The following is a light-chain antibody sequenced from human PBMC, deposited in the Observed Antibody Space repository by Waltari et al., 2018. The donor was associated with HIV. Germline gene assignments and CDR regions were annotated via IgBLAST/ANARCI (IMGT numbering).Light chain of an antibody. V-gene: IGKV3-20*01. Sequence: ETVLTQSPGTLSLSPGARSTLSCRASQSIISNYVAWYQQKPGQAPRLLIYGASKRATGIPDRFRGSGSGTDFTLTISRLEPEDFAVYYCQQYGSSPIAFGQGTRLEIK. CDR1: QSIISNY. CDR2: GAS. J-gene: IGKJ5*01. CDR3: QQYGSSPIA.